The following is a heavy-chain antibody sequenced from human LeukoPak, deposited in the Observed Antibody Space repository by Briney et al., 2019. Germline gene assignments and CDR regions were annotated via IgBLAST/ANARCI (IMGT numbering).Heavy chain of an antibody. CDR3: ARGGYFDILTGYYQTQYYYPMDV. CDR1: GFTFSSYA. Sequence: GGSLRLSCAASGFTFSSYAIHWVRQAPGKGLEWVAVTSYDGGNKYYGDSVKGRFTIPRDNSKSTLYLEVSSLRAEDTAVYYCARGGYFDILTGYYQTQYYYPMDVWGRGTTVTVSS. V-gene: IGHV3-30*04. CDR2: TSYDGGNK. D-gene: IGHD3-9*01. J-gene: IGHJ6*02.